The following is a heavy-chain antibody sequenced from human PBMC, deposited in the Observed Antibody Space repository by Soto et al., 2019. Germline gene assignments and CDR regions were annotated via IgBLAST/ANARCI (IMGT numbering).Heavy chain of an antibody. J-gene: IGHJ1*01. CDR3: ARGGGHNSGEGYFQD. V-gene: IGHV3-33*01. Sequence: QVQLVESGGGVVQPGRSLRLSCAASGFTFNSYAMHWVRQAPGKGLEWVAIIWYDGNNKYYADSVEGRFTISRDNSKNTLYLQMNSLRAEDTAVYYCARGGGHNSGEGYFQDWGQGTLVTVSS. D-gene: IGHD2-21*01. CDR1: GFTFNSYA. CDR2: IWYDGNNK.